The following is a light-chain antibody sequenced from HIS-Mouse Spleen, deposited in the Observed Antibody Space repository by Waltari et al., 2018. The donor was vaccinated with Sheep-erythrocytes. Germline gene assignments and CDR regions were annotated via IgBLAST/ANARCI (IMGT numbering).Light chain of an antibody. CDR1: SSNIGSNT. CDR2: EGS. CDR3: CAYAGSSTPWV. Sequence: PGQRVTISCSGSSSNIGSNTVNWYQQLPGTAPKLMIYEGSKRPSGVSNLFSGSKSGNTAYLTISGLQGEEEAEYYWCAYAGSSTPWVFGGGTKLTVL. J-gene: IGLJ3*02. V-gene: IGLV2-23*01.